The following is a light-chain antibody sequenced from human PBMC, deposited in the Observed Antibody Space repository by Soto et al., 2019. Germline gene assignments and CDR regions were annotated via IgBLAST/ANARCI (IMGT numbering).Light chain of an antibody. CDR3: KQYHSYSWWT. V-gene: IGKV1-5*03. J-gene: IGKJ1*01. CDR1: QSICNW. Sequence: DIQMTQSPSTLSASVGDRVTITCRASQSICNWLAWYQQKPGKAPKLLISKASILESGVPSRFSGSGSGTVFTRTFSSLQSDDFASYYCKQYHSYSWWTFGQGTKVEI. CDR2: KAS.